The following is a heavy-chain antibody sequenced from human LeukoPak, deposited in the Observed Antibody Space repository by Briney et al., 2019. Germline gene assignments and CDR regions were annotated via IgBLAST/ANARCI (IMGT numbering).Heavy chain of an antibody. CDR2: IFYSGST. V-gene: IGHV4-59*01. CDR3: ARYNSGWSYFDY. Sequence: SETLSLTCTVSGDSLSSYYWSWIRQPPGKGLDWIGYIFYSGSTSYNPSLKSRVTISVDPSKSQFPLKLSSVTAADTAIYYCARYNSGWSYFDYWGQGTLVTVSS. D-gene: IGHD6-19*01. CDR1: GDSLSSYY. J-gene: IGHJ4*02.